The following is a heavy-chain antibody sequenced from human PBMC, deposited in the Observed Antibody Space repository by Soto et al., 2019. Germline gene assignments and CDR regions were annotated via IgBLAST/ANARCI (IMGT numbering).Heavy chain of an antibody. V-gene: IGHV4-59*01. CDR3: ARVGGVAARTFDY. J-gene: IGHJ4*02. CDR1: GGSISDFY. Sequence: SETLSLTSTVSGGSISDFYWSWIRQPPGKGLEWIGYIYYSGSTDYNPSLKGRVTISVDTSKNQFSLKLRSVTAADTAVYYCARVGGVAARTFDYWGQGTLVTVSS. CDR2: IYYSGST. D-gene: IGHD6-6*01.